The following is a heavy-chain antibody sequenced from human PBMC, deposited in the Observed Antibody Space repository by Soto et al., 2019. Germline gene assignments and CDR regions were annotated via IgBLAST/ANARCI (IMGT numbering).Heavy chain of an antibody. J-gene: IGHJ3*02. CDR1: GFTFSSYG. D-gene: IGHD1-26*01. V-gene: IGHV3-30*18. CDR2: ISYDGSNK. CDR3: AKRVADKLGATLLGRRTAAFDI. Sequence: QVQLVESGGGVVQPGRSLRLSCAASGFTFSSYGMHWVRQAPGKGLEWVAVISYDGSNKYYADSVKGRFTISRDNSKITLNLQLNSLIADDTAVYYCAKRVADKLGATLLGRRTAAFDIWGKGTMVTVSS.